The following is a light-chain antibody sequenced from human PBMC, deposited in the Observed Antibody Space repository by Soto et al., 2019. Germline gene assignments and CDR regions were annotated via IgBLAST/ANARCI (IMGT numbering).Light chain of an antibody. V-gene: IGLV1-47*01. J-gene: IGLJ2*01. CDR2: RNN. Sequence: QSVLTQPPSASGTPGQRFTIYCSGSSSNIGSNFIYWYQQLPGTAPKLLIYRNNERPSGVPDRFSGSKSGTSASLAISGLRSEDEADYHCAAWDDSLSGVVFGGGTQLTVL. CDR3: AAWDDSLSGVV. CDR1: SSNIGSNF.